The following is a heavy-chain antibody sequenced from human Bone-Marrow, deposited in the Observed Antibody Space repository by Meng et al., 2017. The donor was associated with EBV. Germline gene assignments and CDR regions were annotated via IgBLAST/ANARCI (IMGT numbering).Heavy chain of an antibody. V-gene: IGHV2-5*02. J-gene: IGHJ5*02. CDR2: IYWDDDK. CDR1: GFALRTSGVG. Sequence: QNTLKDSGSTLVKTTQNLTLTCTFSGFALRTSGVGVGWIRQPPGKALEWLALIYWDDDKRYSPSLKSRLTITKDTSKNQVVLTMTNMDPVDTATYYCAHSLEAAAGVAWGQGTLVTVSS. D-gene: IGHD6-13*01. CDR3: AHSLEAAAGVA.